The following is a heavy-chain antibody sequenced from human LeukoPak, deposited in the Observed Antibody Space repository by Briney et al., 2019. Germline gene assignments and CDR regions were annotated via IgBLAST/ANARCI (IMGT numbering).Heavy chain of an antibody. D-gene: IGHD2-15*01. CDR3: AKEPVVVAAHKAFDI. Sequence: PGGSLRLSCAASGFTFRNFAMSWVRQAPGKGLECVSVVSGSGMSKYYADSVRGRFTISRDNSKKTLYLQMNSLRAEDAAVYYCAKEPVVVAAHKAFDIWGQGTMVTVSS. J-gene: IGHJ3*02. V-gene: IGHV3-23*01. CDR2: VSGSGMSK. CDR1: GFTFRNFA.